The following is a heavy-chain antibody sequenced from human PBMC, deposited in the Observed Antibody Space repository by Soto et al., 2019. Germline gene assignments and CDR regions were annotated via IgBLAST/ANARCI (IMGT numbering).Heavy chain of an antibody. Sequence: SETLSLTCAVSGGSISSSNWWSWVRQPPGKGLEWIGEIYHSGSTNYNPSLKSRVTISVDKSKNQFSLKLSSVTAADTAVYYCARDLSAQGTATGYYYGMDVWGQGXTVTVSS. CDR1: GGSISSSNW. V-gene: IGHV4-4*02. J-gene: IGHJ6*02. CDR2: IYHSGST. D-gene: IGHD1-1*01. CDR3: ARDLSAQGTATGYYYGMDV.